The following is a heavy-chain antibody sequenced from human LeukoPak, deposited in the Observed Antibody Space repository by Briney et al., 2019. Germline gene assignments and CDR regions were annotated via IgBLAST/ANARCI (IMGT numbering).Heavy chain of an antibody. CDR1: GYTFTRYA. Sequence: ASVKVSCKTSGYTFTRYAVNWVRQAPGQGLEWMGWINPKSGGTNFAQKFQGRITLTRDTSISSAYMEMTSLTPDDTGIYFCVRDTGRSDSWGQGTLVTVSS. V-gene: IGHV1-2*02. D-gene: IGHD3-10*01. CDR3: VRDTGRSDS. CDR2: INPKSGGT. J-gene: IGHJ5*01.